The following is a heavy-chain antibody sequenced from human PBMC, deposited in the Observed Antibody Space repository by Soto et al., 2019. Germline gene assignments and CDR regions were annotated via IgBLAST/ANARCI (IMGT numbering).Heavy chain of an antibody. CDR2: INHSGST. D-gene: IGHD2-8*01. CDR3: GTDMHAGFTHFLDP. J-gene: IGHJ5*02. V-gene: IGHV4-34*01. Sequence: SETLTLTCAVYGVSFSGYYWSLIRQPPGKGLEWIGQINHSGSTNYNLSRKSRVTISVDTSKNQFSLKLSSVTAADTAVYYCGTDMHAGFTHFLDPGAQGTRVT. CDR1: GVSFSGYY.